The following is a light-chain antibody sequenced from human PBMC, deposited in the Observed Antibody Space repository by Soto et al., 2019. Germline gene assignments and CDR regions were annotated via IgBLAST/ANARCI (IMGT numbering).Light chain of an antibody. Sequence: EIVLTQSPGILSLSPGERATLSCRASQSVSSSFFAWYQQKPGQAPRLLIYGASSRATGLPDRFSGSGSGTEFTLTISRREPEDVAVYYCQQYGSSPLTFGGGTKVEIK. CDR2: GAS. V-gene: IGKV3-20*01. CDR3: QQYGSSPLT. CDR1: QSVSSSF. J-gene: IGKJ4*01.